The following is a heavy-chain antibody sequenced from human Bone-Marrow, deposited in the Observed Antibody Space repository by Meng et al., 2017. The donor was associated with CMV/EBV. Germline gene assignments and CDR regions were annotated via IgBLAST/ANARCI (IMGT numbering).Heavy chain of an antibody. D-gene: IGHD3-3*01. V-gene: IGHV3-7*01. Sequence: GESLKISCAASGFTFCSYWMSWVRQAPGKGLEWVANIKQDGSEKYYVDSVKGRFTISRDNAKNSLYLQMNSLRAEDTAVYYCARERSGYPEVGYFDSWGQGTRVTGSS. CDR2: IKQDGSEK. CDR3: ARERSGYPEVGYFDS. J-gene: IGHJ4*02. CDR1: GFTFCSYW.